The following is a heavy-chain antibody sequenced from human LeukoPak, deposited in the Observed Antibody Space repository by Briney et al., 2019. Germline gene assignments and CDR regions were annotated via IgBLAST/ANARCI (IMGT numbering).Heavy chain of an antibody. V-gene: IGHV3-21*01. CDR2: ISSSSYI. Sequence: GGSLRLSCAASGFTFSSYSMNWVRQAPGKGLEWVSSISSSSYIYYADSVKGRFTISRDNAKNSLYLQMNSLRAEDTAVYYCARLVPAAIWAWFDPWGQGTLVTVSS. D-gene: IGHD2-2*01. CDR1: GFTFSSYS. J-gene: IGHJ5*02. CDR3: ARLVPAAIWAWFDP.